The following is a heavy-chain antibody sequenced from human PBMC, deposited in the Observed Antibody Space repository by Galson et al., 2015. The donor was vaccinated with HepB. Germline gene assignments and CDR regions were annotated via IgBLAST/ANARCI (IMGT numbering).Heavy chain of an antibody. CDR2: IIPILGIA. Sequence: SVKVSCKASGGTFSSYTISWVRQAPGQGLEWMGRIIPILGIANYAQKFQGRVTVTADKSTSTAYMELSSLRSGDTAVYYCASSLQFGGVAFDIWGQGTMVTVSS. V-gene: IGHV1-69*02. J-gene: IGHJ3*02. CDR3: ASSLQFGGVAFDI. D-gene: IGHD3-10*01. CDR1: GGTFSSYT.